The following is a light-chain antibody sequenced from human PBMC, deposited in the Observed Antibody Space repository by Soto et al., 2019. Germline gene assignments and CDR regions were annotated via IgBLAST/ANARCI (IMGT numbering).Light chain of an antibody. Sequence: DIQMTQSPSSLSASVGDRVTITCRASQGISSYLAWYQQKPGKVPKLLIYAASTLQSGVPSRFSGSGSGTDFTLTISSLQPEDVATYYCQQLNSYPRTFGRGTEVEIK. V-gene: IGKV1-27*01. J-gene: IGKJ1*01. CDR2: AAS. CDR1: QGISSY. CDR3: QQLNSYPRT.